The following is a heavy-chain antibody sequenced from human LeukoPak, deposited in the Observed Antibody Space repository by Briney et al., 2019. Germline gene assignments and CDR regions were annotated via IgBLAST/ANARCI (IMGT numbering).Heavy chain of an antibody. V-gene: IGHV3-30*02. D-gene: IGHD2-2*02. J-gene: IGHJ4*02. CDR1: GFTFSSYG. CDR2: IRYDGSNK. Sequence: PGGSLRLSCAASGFTFSSYGMHWVRQAPGKGLEWVAFIRYDGSNKYYADSVKGRFTISRDNSKNTLYLQMNSLRAEDTAVYYCALDIVVVPAAIQGFDYWGQGTLVTVSS. CDR3: ALDIVVVPAAIQGFDY.